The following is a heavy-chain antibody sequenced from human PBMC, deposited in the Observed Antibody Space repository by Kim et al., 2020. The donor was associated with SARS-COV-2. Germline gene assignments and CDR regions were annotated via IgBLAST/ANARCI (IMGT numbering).Heavy chain of an antibody. CDR2: FYPEDGET. D-gene: IGHD6-19*01. CDR1: GYTLTELS. Sequence: ASVKVSCKVSGYTLTELSMHWVRQAPGKGLEWMGGFYPEDGETIYAQKFQGRVTMTEDTSTDTAYMELSSRRSEDTAVYYCATSGGEWLDGTYDFDYWGQGTLVTVSS. V-gene: IGHV1-24*01. CDR3: ATSGGEWLDGTYDFDY. J-gene: IGHJ4*02.